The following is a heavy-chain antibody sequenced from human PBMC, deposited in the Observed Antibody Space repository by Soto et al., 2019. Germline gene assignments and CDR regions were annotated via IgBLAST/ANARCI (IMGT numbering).Heavy chain of an antibody. CDR3: ARGEGETGTWWYGNYYYGMDV. D-gene: IGHD2-15*01. J-gene: IGHJ6*02. Sequence: QVQLVQSGAEVKKPGASVKVSCKASGYTFTSYGISWVRQAPGQGLEWMGWISAYNGNTNYAQKLQGRVTMTTDTSTSTAYMELRSLRSDDTAVYYCARGEGETGTWWYGNYYYGMDVWGQGTTVTVSS. V-gene: IGHV1-18*01. CDR1: GYTFTSYG. CDR2: ISAYNGNT.